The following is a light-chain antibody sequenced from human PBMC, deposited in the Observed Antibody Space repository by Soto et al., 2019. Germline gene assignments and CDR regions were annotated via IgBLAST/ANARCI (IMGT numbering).Light chain of an antibody. Sequence: IVLTQSPAPLFLSRGKRVLLSXRASQNIASNLFWYQQTPGKXTRLVXXGQXTRATVILARFIGSGSGKEFTLNISSMKSEEFAVYYCQQYNHRWGLTFGQGTKVDIK. CDR1: QNIASN. J-gene: IGKJ2*01. V-gene: IGKV3-15*01. CDR3: QQYNHRWGLT. CDR2: GQX.